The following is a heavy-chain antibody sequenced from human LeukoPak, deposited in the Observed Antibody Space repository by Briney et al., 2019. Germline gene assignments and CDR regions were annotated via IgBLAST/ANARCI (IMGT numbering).Heavy chain of an antibody. CDR2: INHSGST. CDR1: GFTFSDYY. CDR3: AREETSSGSFDY. J-gene: IGHJ4*02. V-gene: IGHV4-34*01. Sequence: GSLRLSCAASGFTFSDYYMSWIRQPPGKGLEWIGEINHSGSTNYNPSLKSRVTISVDTSKNQFSLKLSSVTAADTAVYYCAREETSSGSFDYWGQGTLVTVSS. D-gene: IGHD6-25*01.